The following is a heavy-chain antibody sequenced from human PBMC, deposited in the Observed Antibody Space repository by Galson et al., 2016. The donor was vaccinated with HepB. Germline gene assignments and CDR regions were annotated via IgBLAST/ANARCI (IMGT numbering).Heavy chain of an antibody. Sequence: SVKVSCKASGGTFSSYAISWVRQAPGQGLEWMGGIIPTFGTANYAQKFQGRVTITADESTSTAYMELSSLRSEDTAVYYCARDCKRRSSGWYYYYYGMDVWGQGTTVTVSS. CDR1: GGTFSSYA. CDR2: IIPTFGTA. J-gene: IGHJ6*02. CDR3: ARDCKRRSSGWYYYYYGMDV. V-gene: IGHV1-69*13. D-gene: IGHD6-19*01.